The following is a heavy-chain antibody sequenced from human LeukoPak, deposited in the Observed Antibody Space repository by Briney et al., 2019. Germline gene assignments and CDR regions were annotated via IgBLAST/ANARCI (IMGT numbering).Heavy chain of an antibody. J-gene: IGHJ6*03. CDR2: IYPGDSDT. CDR1: GYSFTSYW. Sequence: GESLKISCKGSGYSFTSYWIGWVRQMPGKGLEWMGIIYPGDSDTRYSRSFQGQVTISADKSISTAYLQWSSLKASDTAMYYCARQRRYSSGWYYYYYMDVWGKGTKVTVSS. CDR3: ARQRRYSSGWYYYYYMDV. D-gene: IGHD6-19*01. V-gene: IGHV5-51*01.